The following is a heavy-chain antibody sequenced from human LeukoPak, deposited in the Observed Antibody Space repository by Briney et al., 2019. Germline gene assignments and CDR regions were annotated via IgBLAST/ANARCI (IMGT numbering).Heavy chain of an antibody. Sequence: VASVKVSCKASGGTFSSYAISWVRQAPGQGLEWMGGIIPIFGTANYAQKFQGRVTITADESTSTAYMELSSLRSEDTAVYYCARDSGDGDHVPFDYWGQGTLVTVSS. CDR2: IIPIFGTA. D-gene: IGHD4-17*01. CDR1: GGTFSSYA. CDR3: ARDSGDGDHVPFDY. V-gene: IGHV1-69*01. J-gene: IGHJ4*02.